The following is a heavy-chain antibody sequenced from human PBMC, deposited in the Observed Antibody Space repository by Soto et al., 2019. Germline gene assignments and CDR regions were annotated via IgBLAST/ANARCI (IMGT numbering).Heavy chain of an antibody. Sequence: SETLSLTCTVSGGSISSGGYYWSWIRQHPGKGLEWIGYIYYSGSTYYNPSLKSRVTISVDTSKNQFSLKLSSVTAADTAMYYCARRTLRIAAPFDYWGQGTLVTVSS. J-gene: IGHJ4*02. V-gene: IGHV4-31*03. CDR1: GGSISSGGYY. CDR3: ARRTLRIAAPFDY. D-gene: IGHD6-13*01. CDR2: IYYSGST.